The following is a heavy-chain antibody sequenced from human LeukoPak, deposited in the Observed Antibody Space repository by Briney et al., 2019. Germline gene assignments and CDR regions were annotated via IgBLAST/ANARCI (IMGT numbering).Heavy chain of an antibody. V-gene: IGHV3-15*01. CDR1: GFTFSNAW. J-gene: IGHJ4*02. Sequence: GGSLRLSCAASGFTFSNAWISWGRQAPGKGLGLGGRIKNKSDGGTTGYAAPVKGRFSISRDDSKNTVYLQMNSLNSEDIAVSSCTIDFVMVTFAGGSSSGAWGQGALVTVSS. D-gene: IGHD3-16*01. CDR3: TIDFVMVTFAGGSSSGA. CDR2: IKNKSDGGTT.